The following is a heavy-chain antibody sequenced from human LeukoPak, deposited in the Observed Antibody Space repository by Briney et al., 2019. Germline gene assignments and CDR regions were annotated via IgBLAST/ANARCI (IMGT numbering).Heavy chain of an antibody. CDR2: INHSGST. V-gene: IGHV4-39*07. D-gene: IGHD4-23*01. CDR3: AREVVTSYGGNGFDY. CDR1: GGSISSSSYY. J-gene: IGHJ4*02. Sequence: VKPSETLSLTCTVSGGSISSSSYYWGWIRQPPGKGLEWIGEINHSGSTNYNPSLKSRVTISVDTSKNQFSLKLSSVTAADTAVYYCAREVVTSYGGNGFDYWGQGTLVTVSS.